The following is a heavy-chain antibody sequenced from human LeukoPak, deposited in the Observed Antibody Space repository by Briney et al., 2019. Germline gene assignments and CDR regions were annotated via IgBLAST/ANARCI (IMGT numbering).Heavy chain of an antibody. CDR3: ASLYYDYVWGSYRYTPPSNWFDP. CDR2: IYYSGST. D-gene: IGHD3-16*02. Sequence: SETLSLTCTVSGGSISSSSYYWGWIRQPPGKGLEWIGSIYYSGSTYYNPSLKSRVTISVDTSKNQFSLKLSSVTAADKAVYYCASLYYDYVWGSYRYTPPSNWFDPWGQGTLVTVSS. CDR1: GGSISSSSYY. J-gene: IGHJ5*02. V-gene: IGHV4-39*01.